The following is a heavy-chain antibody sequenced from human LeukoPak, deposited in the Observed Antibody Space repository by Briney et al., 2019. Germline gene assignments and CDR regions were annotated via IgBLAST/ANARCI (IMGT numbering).Heavy chain of an antibody. V-gene: IGHV3-33*06. D-gene: IGHD4-17*01. CDR1: GFTLSLYG. J-gene: IGHJ5*02. Sequence: PGGSLRLSCEASGFTLSLYGMHWVRQAPGKGLEWVATLWYEGTNKYYADSVKGRFTISRDNSKNTEYLEMNSLSVDDTAVYFCAKEYTVPALGPWGQGTLVTVSS. CDR3: AKEYTVPALGP. CDR2: LWYEGTNK.